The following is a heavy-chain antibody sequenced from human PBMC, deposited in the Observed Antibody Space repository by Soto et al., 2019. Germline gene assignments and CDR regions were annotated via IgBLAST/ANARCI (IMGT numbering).Heavy chain of an antibody. CDR3: ARLYYDFWSGYPRPSDY. CDR1: GGTFSSYA. V-gene: IGHV1-69*13. Sequence: ASVKVSCKASGGTFSSYAISWVRQAPGQGLEWIGGIIPIFGTANYAQKFQGRVTITADESTSTAYMELSSLRSEDTAVYYCARLYYDFWSGYPRPSDYWGQGTLVTVSS. D-gene: IGHD3-3*01. CDR2: IIPIFGTA. J-gene: IGHJ4*02.